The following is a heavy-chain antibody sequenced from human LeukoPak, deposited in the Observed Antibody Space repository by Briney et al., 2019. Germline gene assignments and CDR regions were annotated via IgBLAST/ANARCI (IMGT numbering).Heavy chain of an antibody. D-gene: IGHD3-3*01. CDR1: GGTFSSYA. CDR2: INPSGGST. V-gene: IGHV1-46*01. Sequence: ASVKVSCKASGGTFSSYAISWVRQAPGQGLEWMGIINPSGGSTSYAQKFQGRVTMTRDTSTSTVYMELSSLRSEDTAVYYCARACFWSGYYDLECDSNFDYWGQGTLVTVSS. CDR3: ARACFWSGYYDLECDSNFDY. J-gene: IGHJ4*02.